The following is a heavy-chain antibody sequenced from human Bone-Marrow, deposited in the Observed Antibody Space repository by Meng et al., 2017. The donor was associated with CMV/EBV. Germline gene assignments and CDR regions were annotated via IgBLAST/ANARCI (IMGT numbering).Heavy chain of an antibody. CDR2: MNPNSGNT. D-gene: IGHD3-3*01. CDR3: AGTYLLRLLVWSLVLGY. CDR1: GYTFTSYD. Sequence: ASAKVSCKASGYTFTSYDINWVRQATGQGLVWMGWMNPNSGNTGYAQKFQGRVTMTRNTSISTAYMELSSLISEGAAVYYCAGTYLLRLLVWSLVLGYWGQGTMVTVSS. V-gene: IGHV1-8*01. J-gene: IGHJ4*02.